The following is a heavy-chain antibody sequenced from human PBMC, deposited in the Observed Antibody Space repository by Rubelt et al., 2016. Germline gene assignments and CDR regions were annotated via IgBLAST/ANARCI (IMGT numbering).Heavy chain of an antibody. D-gene: IGHD6-6*01. CDR2: IRQDGNEI. CDR3: ARLPWDCSSSKCAFDY. V-gene: IGHV3-7*01. J-gene: IGHJ4*02. Sequence: WVANIRQDGNEIYYVDSVKGRFTISGDNAKESLYLQMNSLRAADTAVYYCARLPWDCSSSKCAFDYWGQGTLVTVSS.